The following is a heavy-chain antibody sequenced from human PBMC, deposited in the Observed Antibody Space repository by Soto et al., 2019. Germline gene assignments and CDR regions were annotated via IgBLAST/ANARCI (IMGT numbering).Heavy chain of an antibody. V-gene: IGHV4-30-4*01. Sequence: QVQLQESGPGLVKPSETLSLTCTVSGGSITSGDYYGSWIRQPPRKGLEWIGYIYATGSTYYNPSLKSRLTISVDTSKNQFSLKLNSVTTADTAVYYCARVTFCSSTNCYPYNWFDPWGQGTLVTVSS. D-gene: IGHD2-2*01. J-gene: IGHJ5*02. CDR2: IYATGST. CDR1: GGSITSGDYY. CDR3: ARVTFCSSTNCYPYNWFDP.